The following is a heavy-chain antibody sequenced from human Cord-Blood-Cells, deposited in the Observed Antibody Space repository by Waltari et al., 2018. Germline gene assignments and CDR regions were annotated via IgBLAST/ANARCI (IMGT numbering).Heavy chain of an antibody. J-gene: IGHJ3*02. Sequence: QLQLQESGPGLVKPSETLSLTCTVSGGSISSSSYYWGWIRQPPGKGLEWIGSIYYSGSTYYNPSLKSRVTISVDTSKNQFSLKLRSVTAADTAVYYCARSPGYCSSTSCYGAFDIWGQGTMVTVSS. CDR3: ARSPGYCSSTSCYGAFDI. CDR2: IYYSGST. CDR1: GGSISSSSYY. V-gene: IGHV4-39*01. D-gene: IGHD2-2*01.